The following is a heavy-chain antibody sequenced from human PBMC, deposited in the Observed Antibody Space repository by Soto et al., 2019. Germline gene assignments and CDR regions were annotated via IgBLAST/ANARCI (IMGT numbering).Heavy chain of an antibody. J-gene: IGHJ6*02. D-gene: IGHD6-13*01. CDR3: ARVSGYSSSWYYGMEV. Sequence: SETLSLTCTFSVVSISSYYWSCIRHPPGKGLEWIGYIYYSGSTNYNPSLKSRVTISVDTSKNQFSLKLSSVTAADTAVYYCARVSGYSSSWYYGMEVWGQGTTVIVSS. V-gene: IGHV4-59*01. CDR1: VVSISSYY. CDR2: IYYSGST.